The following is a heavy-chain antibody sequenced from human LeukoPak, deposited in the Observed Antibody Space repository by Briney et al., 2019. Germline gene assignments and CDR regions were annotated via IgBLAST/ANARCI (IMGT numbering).Heavy chain of an antibody. CDR1: GFTFSSYA. CDR3: AKATGYLL. J-gene: IGHJ4*02. V-gene: IGHV3-23*01. D-gene: IGHD1-14*01. CDR2: ISGGGRGGRT. Sequence: GGSLRLSCAASGFTFSSYAMSWVRQAPGKGLEWVSGISGGGRGGRTYYADSVKGRFSISRDNSENTLYLQMNSLRAEDTAVYYCAKATGYLLWGQGTLVTVSS.